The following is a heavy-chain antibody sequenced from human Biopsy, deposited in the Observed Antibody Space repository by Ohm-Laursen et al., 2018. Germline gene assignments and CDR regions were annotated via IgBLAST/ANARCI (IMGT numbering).Heavy chain of an antibody. CDR1: GGSIISYY. J-gene: IGHJ5*01. Sequence: TLSLTCSVSGGSIISYYWTWIRQPPGKGLEWIGHVYNGGITNYNPSLKSRVTISKDTSKNQFSLQVNSVTAADTAVYYCARTPRDIFWSGSYKRGLWFDPWGQGTLVIVSS. CDR2: VYNGGIT. V-gene: IGHV4-59*01. CDR3: ARTPRDIFWSGSYKRGLWFDP. D-gene: IGHD3-3*01.